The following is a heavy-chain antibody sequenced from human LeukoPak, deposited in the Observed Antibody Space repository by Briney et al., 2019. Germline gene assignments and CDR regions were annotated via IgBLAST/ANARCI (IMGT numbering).Heavy chain of an antibody. D-gene: IGHD1-14*01. Sequence: PGGSLRLSCAASGFTFDDYAMHWVRQAPGKGLEWVSLISGDGGSTYYADSVKGRFTISRDNSKNSLYLQMNSLRTEDTALYYCAKGYRRSILGYGMDVWGQGTTVTVSS. CDR3: AKGYRRSILGYGMDV. CDR1: GFTFDDYA. CDR2: ISGDGGST. V-gene: IGHV3-43*02. J-gene: IGHJ6*02.